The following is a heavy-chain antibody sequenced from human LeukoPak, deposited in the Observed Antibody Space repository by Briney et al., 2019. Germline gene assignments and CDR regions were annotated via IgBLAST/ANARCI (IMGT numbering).Heavy chain of an antibody. V-gene: IGHV3-7*01. D-gene: IGHD1-7*01. CDR3: AGRDNWNYLSAFDI. CDR1: GFTFSSYW. Sequence: GGSLRLSCAASGFTFSSYWMSWVRQAPGKGLEWVANIKQDGSEEYYVDSVKGRFTISRDNAKNSLYLQTNSLRAEDTAVYYCAGRDNWNYLSAFDIWGQGTMVTVSS. CDR2: IKQDGSEE. J-gene: IGHJ3*02.